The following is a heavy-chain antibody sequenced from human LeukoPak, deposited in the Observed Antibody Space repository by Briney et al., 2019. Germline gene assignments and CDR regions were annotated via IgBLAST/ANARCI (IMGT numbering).Heavy chain of an antibody. J-gene: IGHJ4*02. CDR1: GGSFSGYY. V-gene: IGHV4-34*01. Sequence: PSETLSLTCAAYGGSFSGYYWSWIRQPPGKGLGWIGEINHSGSTNYNPSLKSRVTISVDTSKNQFSLKLSSVTAADTAVYYCASGGTMVRGVINFDYWGQGTLVTVSS. D-gene: IGHD3-10*01. CDR2: INHSGST. CDR3: ASGGTMVRGVINFDY.